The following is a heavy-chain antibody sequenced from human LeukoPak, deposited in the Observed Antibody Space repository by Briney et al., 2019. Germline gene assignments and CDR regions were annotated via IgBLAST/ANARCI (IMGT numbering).Heavy chain of an antibody. J-gene: IGHJ6*03. Sequence: PGGSLRLSCAASGFTFSNYWMSWVRQATGKGLEWVANIKQDGSEKNYVDSVKGRFSISRDNAKNSLYLQMNSLTAEDTAVYYCARNPPGIVGAPTHYCYYMDVWGRGTTVTISS. CDR2: IKQDGSEK. V-gene: IGHV3-7*01. CDR1: GFTFSNYW. CDR3: ARNPPGIVGAPTHYCYYMDV. D-gene: IGHD1-26*01.